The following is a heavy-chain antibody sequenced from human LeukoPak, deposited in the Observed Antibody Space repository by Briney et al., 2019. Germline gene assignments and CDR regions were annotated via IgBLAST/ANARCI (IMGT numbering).Heavy chain of an antibody. CDR2: IADDGSNK. Sequence: GGSLRLSCAASGFTFSSYAMHWVRQAPGKGLKWVAVIADDGSNKYYADSVKGRFTISRDNSNNTLYLQMNSLGAEDTAVYYCARVDDLDAFDTWGQGTMVTVSS. V-gene: IGHV3-30*04. CDR3: ARVDDLDAFDT. CDR1: GFTFSSYA. J-gene: IGHJ3*02. D-gene: IGHD2-2*03.